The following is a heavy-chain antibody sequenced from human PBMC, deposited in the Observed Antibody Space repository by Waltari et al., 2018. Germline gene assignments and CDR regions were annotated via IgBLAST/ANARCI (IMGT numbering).Heavy chain of an antibody. Sequence: QLQLQESGPGLMKPSETLSLTCTVSGGSISRSSYYWGWIRQSPGKGREWIASMYYSGTTYYNPTLESRVTISGDTSKNQFSLRLSSVTAADTAVYYCARHWKRNGYRFDPWGQGTLVTVSS. J-gene: IGHJ5*02. CDR3: ARHWKRNGYRFDP. CDR2: MYYSGTT. D-gene: IGHD5-12*01. CDR1: GGSISRSSYY. V-gene: IGHV4-39*01.